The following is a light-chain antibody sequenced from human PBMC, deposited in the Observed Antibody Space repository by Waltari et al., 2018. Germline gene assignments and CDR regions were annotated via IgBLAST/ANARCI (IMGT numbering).Light chain of an antibody. V-gene: IGLV2-14*01. J-gene: IGLJ2*01. CDR2: QVT. CDR1: TTDIGTYDY. Sequence: QSALTQPASESGSPGQSITISCSGSTTDIGTYDYLSWYQQYPGKAPKLILYQVTIRPSGVSNRFSGSKSGNTASLTISGLQTDDEAIYYCSSYTDSTTVVFGGGTVVTVL. CDR3: SSYTDSTTVV.